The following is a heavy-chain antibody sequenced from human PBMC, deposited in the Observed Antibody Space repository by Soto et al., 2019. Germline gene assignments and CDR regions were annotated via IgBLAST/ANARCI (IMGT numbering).Heavy chain of an antibody. V-gene: IGHV1-2*04. CDR3: ARARPYVEWLLYGQYYGMDV. Sequence: ASVKVSCKASGYTFTGYYMHWVRQAPGQGLEWMGWINPNSGGTNYAQKFQGWVTMTRDTSISTAYMELSRLRSDDTAVYYCARARPYVEWLLYGQYYGMDVWGQGTTVTVSS. J-gene: IGHJ6*02. CDR1: GYTFTGYY. CDR2: INPNSGGT. D-gene: IGHD3-3*01.